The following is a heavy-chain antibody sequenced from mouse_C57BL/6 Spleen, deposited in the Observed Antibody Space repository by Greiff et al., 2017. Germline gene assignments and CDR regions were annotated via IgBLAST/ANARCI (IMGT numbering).Heavy chain of an antibody. D-gene: IGHD2-4*01. CDR1: GFSFNTYA. J-gene: IGHJ2*01. V-gene: IGHV10-1*01. CDR3: VRDDYEGFDY. CDR2: IRSKSNNYAT. Sequence: EVKLVESGGGLVQPKGSLKLSCAASGFSFNTYAMNWVRQAPGKGLEWVARIRSKSNNYATYYADSVKDRFTISRDDSESMLYLQMNNLKTEDTAMYYCVRDDYEGFDYWGQGTTLTVSS.